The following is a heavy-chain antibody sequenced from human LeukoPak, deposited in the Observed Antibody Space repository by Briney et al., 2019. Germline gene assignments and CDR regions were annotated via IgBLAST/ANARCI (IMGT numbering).Heavy chain of an antibody. CDR3: ARDYPYSSSRPLRN. CDR1: SGSISSGAYY. CDR2: IHYSGKA. V-gene: IGHV4-39*07. J-gene: IGHJ4*02. D-gene: IGHD6-6*01. Sequence: KPSETLSLTCTVSSGSISSGAYYWGWIRQPPGKGLEWIGTIHYSGKAYYNPSLKSRITISVDTSKNQFSLKLSSVTAADTAVYYCARDYPYSSSRPLRNWGQGTLVTVSS.